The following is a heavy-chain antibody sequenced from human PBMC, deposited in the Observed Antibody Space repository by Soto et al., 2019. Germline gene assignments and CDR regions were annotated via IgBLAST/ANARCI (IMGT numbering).Heavy chain of an antibody. V-gene: IGHV3-23*01. CDR1: GFTFSSYA. J-gene: IGHJ3*02. CDR3: AKGTDPGAFDI. CDR2: FRGTGDGT. D-gene: IGHD3-10*01. Sequence: EVQLLESGGGLVQPGGSLRLSCAASGFTFSSYAMSWVRQAPGKGLEWVSTFRGTGDGTYYADSVRGRFTVSRDNSKNTLYLQVNGPRGGDTAVYYCAKGTDPGAFDIWGQGTMVTVSS.